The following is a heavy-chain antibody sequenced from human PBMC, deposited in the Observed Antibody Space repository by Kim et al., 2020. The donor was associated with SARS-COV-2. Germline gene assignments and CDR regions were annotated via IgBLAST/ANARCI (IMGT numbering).Heavy chain of an antibody. V-gene: IGHV4-31*02. D-gene: IGHD6-13*01. Sequence: YYNPSLRSGVTISVDTSKNQFSLKLSSVTAADTAVYDCATSIAAAGPCDYWGQGTLVTVSS. J-gene: IGHJ4*02. CDR3: ATSIAAAGPCDY.